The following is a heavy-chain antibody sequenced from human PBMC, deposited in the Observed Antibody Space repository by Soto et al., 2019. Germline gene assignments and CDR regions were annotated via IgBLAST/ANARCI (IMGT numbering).Heavy chain of an antibody. J-gene: IGHJ4*02. V-gene: IGHV1-69*02. CDR2: INPIVSMS. CDR3: AASYGAGYGAFDY. D-gene: IGHD3-10*01. CDR1: GDTFSFYT. Sequence: QVQLVQSGTEVKKPGSSVKVSCKASGDTFSFYTINWVRQAPGLGLEWVGRINPIVSMSNYAQKFQGRVSITADKSTSTTDMELRTLRPDDTAMYCFAASYGAGYGAFDYWGQGALVTVSS.